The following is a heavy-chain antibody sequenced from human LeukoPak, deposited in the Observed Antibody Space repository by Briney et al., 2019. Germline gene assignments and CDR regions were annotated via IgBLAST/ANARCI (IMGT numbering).Heavy chain of an antibody. J-gene: IGHJ5*02. D-gene: IGHD2-15*01. CDR1: GFQFNTYW. CDR3: ARDVGRFCTRGSCFSDA. V-gene: IGHV3-7*05. Sequence: PRGSLRLSCAGSGFQFNTYWISWMRQAPGKGLQWLGNIKEDGSETYYVGSLKGRLTISRDNAKNSSFLEMSSLGVEDTAVYYCARDVGRFCTRGSCFSDAWGQGTLVTVSS. CDR2: IKEDGSET.